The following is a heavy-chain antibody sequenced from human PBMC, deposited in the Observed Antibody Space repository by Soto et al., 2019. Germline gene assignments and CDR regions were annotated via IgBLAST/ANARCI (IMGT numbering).Heavy chain of an antibody. CDR3: ARSSIAARLLSSYYYYYGMDV. CDR2: IIPIFGTA. V-gene: IGHV1-69*13. Sequence: ASVKVSCKASGYTFTSYGISWVRQAPGQGLEWMGGIIPIFGTANYAQKFQGRVTITADESTSTAYMELSSLRSEDTAVYYCARSSIAARLLSSYYYYYGMDVWGQGTTVTVSS. CDR1: GYTFTSYG. J-gene: IGHJ6*02. D-gene: IGHD6-6*01.